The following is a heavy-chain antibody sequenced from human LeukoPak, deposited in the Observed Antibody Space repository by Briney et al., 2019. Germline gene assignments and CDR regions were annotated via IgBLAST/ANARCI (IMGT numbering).Heavy chain of an antibody. Sequence: GASVRLSCKASGYTFTSYGMSWVRQAPGQGLEYMRGISAYSGNTNYAQKLQGRVTMTRDTSTSTAYMELRSLRSDDTAVYYCARDGLGYCTNGVCYTLGYYGMDVWGQGTTVTVSS. D-gene: IGHD2-8*01. CDR2: ISAYSGNT. V-gene: IGHV1-18*01. CDR3: ARDGLGYCTNGVCYTLGYYGMDV. J-gene: IGHJ6*02. CDR1: GYTFTSYG.